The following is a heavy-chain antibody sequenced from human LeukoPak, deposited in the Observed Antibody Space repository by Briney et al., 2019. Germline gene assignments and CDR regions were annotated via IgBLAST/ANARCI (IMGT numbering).Heavy chain of an antibody. Sequence: GGSLRLSCAASGFTFSSYWMSWVRQAPGKGLEWVANIKQDGSEKYYVDSVKGRFTISRDNAKNSLYLQMNSLRAEDTALYYCARGRITMIVFSAFDIWGQGTMVTVSS. J-gene: IGHJ3*02. CDR1: GFTFSSYW. D-gene: IGHD3-22*01. CDR3: ARGRITMIVFSAFDI. V-gene: IGHV3-7*03. CDR2: IKQDGSEK.